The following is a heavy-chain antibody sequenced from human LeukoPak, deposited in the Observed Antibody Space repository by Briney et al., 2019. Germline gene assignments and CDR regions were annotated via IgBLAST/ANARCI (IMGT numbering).Heavy chain of an antibody. CDR2: IIPIFGTA. V-gene: IGHV1-69*13. D-gene: IGHD6-19*01. CDR1: GGTFSSYA. CDR3: ARATSGWYWFDP. J-gene: IGHJ5*02. Sequence: ASVKVSCKASGGTFSSYAISWVRQAPGQGLEWMGGIIPIFGTANYAQKFQGGVTITADESTSTAYMELSSLRSEDTAVYYCARATSGWYWFDPWGQGTLVTVSS.